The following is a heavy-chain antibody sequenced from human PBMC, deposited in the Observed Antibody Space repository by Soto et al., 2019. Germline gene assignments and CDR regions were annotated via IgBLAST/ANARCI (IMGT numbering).Heavy chain of an antibody. CDR1: GFTFSSYS. D-gene: IGHD3-10*01. J-gene: IGHJ6*03. Sequence: EVQLVESGGGLVKPGGSLRLSCVVSGFTFSSYSMNWVLQAPGKGLEWVSSISSSSIYTYYADSVKGRFTISRDNAKNSVYLQMNSLRAEDTAVYYCARDFKESQYYYYCMDVWGKGTTVTVSS. CDR2: ISSSSIYT. V-gene: IGHV3-21*06. CDR3: ARDFKESQYYYYCMDV.